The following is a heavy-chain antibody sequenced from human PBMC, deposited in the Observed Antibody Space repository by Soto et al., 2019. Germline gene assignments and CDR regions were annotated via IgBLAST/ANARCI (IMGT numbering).Heavy chain of an antibody. CDR2: ISSNSAYI. CDR1: GFTFRSFT. J-gene: IGHJ5*02. V-gene: IGHV3-21*02. CDR3: TRDASRDSSARGWFDP. Sequence: EVQLVESGGGLVKPGGSLRLSCAASGFTFRSFTMNWVRQAPGKGLEWVSTISSNSAYIYYTDALRGRFTISRDNAKSSLHLQINSLRAEDTAVYYCTRDASRDSSARGWFDPWGPGTLVTVSS. D-gene: IGHD6-13*01.